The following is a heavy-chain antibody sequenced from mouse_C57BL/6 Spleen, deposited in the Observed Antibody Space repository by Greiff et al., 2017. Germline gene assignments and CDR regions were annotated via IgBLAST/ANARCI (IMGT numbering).Heavy chain of an antibody. V-gene: IGHV1-50*01. Sequence: VQLQQPGAELVKPGASVKLSCKASGYTFTSYWMQWVKQRPGQGLEWIGEIDPSDSYTNYNQKFKGKATLTVDTSSSTAYMQLSSLTSEDSAVYYCARGDSHYFDYWGQGTTLTVSS. D-gene: IGHD3-3*01. CDR1: GYTFTSYW. CDR2: IDPSDSYT. CDR3: ARGDSHYFDY. J-gene: IGHJ2*01.